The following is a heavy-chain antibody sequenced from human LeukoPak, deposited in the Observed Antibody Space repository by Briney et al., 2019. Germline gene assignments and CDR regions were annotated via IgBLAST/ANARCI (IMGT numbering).Heavy chain of an antibody. CDR3: ARGGYYDSSGRNFDY. CDR1: GFTFSNFC. CDR2: KKKDGSEK. Sequence: AGSLRLSCGASGFTFSNFCMSWVRQAPGKGLEWVAKKKKDGSEKYYVDSVKGRFTISRDNAKNSLYLQMNSLRAEDTAVYYCARGGYYDSSGRNFDYWGQGALVTVS. V-gene: IGHV3-7*05. D-gene: IGHD3-22*01. J-gene: IGHJ4*02.